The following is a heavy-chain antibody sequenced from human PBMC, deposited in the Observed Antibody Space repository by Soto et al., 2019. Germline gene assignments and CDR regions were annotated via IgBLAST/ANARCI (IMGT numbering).Heavy chain of an antibody. CDR3: ARLQAAMPAAAGMDV. Sequence: LKISCKGSGYIFTNSWIGWVRQMPGKGLEWMGIIYPGDSDTRYSPSFQGQVTISADKSITTAYLQWSSLTASDTAMYYCARLQAAMPAAAGMDVWGQGTAVTVSS. CDR1: GYIFTNSW. J-gene: IGHJ6*02. D-gene: IGHD2-2*01. V-gene: IGHV5-51*01. CDR2: IYPGDSDT.